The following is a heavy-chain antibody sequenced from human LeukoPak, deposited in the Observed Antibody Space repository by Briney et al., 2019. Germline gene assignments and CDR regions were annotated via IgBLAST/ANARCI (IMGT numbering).Heavy chain of an antibody. D-gene: IGHD1-26*01. V-gene: IGHV1-58*02. J-gene: IGHJ3*02. CDR1: GFTFTSSA. CDR2: IVVGSGNT. CDR3: AADRVHSGSYSNRPGQGGGYRAFDI. Sequence: SVKVSCKASGFTFTSSAMQWVRQARGQRLEWIGWIVVGSGNTNYAQKFQERVTITRDMSTSTAYMELSSLRSEDTAVYYCAADRVHSGSYSNRPGQGGGYRAFDIWGQGTMVTVSS.